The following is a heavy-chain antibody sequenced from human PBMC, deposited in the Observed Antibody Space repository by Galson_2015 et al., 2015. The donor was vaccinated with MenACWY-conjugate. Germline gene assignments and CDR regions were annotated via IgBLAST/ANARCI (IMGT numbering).Heavy chain of an antibody. V-gene: IGHV1-3*01. Sequence: SVKVSCKASGDTFSRYAIHWVRQAPGQGLEWMGWIIAGNGNTKYSQKFQARVTITRDTTASTVYMELSSLRSEDTAVYYCARNYCERKRYYDRWSQGALVTVSP. D-gene: IGHD3-22*01. CDR3: ARNYCERKRYYDR. CDR1: GDTFSRYA. J-gene: IGHJ5*02. CDR2: IIAGNGNT.